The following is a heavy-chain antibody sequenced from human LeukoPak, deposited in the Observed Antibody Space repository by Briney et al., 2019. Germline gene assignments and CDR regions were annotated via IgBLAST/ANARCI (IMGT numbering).Heavy chain of an antibody. Sequence: SETLSLTCTVSGGSISSQYWSWIRQPPGKGLEWIAYIYYSGSTSYNPSLKSRVTISVNTSKNQFSLKVSSVTAADTAMYYCARGPGGGSYSDAFDIWGQGTMVTVSS. CDR1: GGSISSQY. D-gene: IGHD1-26*01. J-gene: IGHJ3*02. CDR2: IYYSGST. V-gene: IGHV4-59*11. CDR3: ARGPGGGSYSDAFDI.